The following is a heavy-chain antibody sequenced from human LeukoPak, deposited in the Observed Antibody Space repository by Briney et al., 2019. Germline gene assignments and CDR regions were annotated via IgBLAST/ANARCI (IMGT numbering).Heavy chain of an antibody. Sequence: GGSLRLSCAASGFTFSSYAMHWVRQAPGKGLEWVAVISYDGSNKYYADSVKGRFTISRDNSKNTLYLQMNSLRAEDTAVYYCASLQPLAAAGMVDYFDYWGQGTLVTVSS. CDR2: ISYDGSNK. CDR3: ASLQPLAAAGMVDYFDY. D-gene: IGHD6-13*01. J-gene: IGHJ4*02. V-gene: IGHV3-30-3*01. CDR1: GFTFSSYA.